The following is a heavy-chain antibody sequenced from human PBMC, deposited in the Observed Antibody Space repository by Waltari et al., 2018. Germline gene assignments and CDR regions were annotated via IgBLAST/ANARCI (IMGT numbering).Heavy chain of an antibody. D-gene: IGHD1-26*01. V-gene: IGHV1-8*03. CDR2: MNTNSGNT. Sequence: QVQLVQSGAEVKKPGASVKVSCKASGYTFTSYDINWVRQATGQGLEWMGWMNTNSGNTGYAQKFQGRVTITRNTSISTAYMELSSLRSEDTAVYYCARVGSGSYNNRLRYNNWFDPWGQGTLVTVSS. CDR3: ARVGSGSYNNRLRYNNWFDP. CDR1: GYTFTSYD. J-gene: IGHJ5*02.